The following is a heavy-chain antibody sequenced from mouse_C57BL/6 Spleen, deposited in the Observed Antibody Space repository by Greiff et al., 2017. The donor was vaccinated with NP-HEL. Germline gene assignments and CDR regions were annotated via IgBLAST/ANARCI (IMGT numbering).Heavy chain of an antibody. CDR3: ARWTTVVVDY. D-gene: IGHD1-1*01. CDR1: GYTFTSYW. Sequence: QVQLKQSGAELVKPGASVKLSCKASGYTFTSYWMQWVKQRPGQGLEWIGEIDPSDSYTNYNQKFKGKATLTVDTSSSTAYMQLSSLTSEDSAVYYCARWTTVVVDYWGQGTTLTVSS. CDR2: IDPSDSYT. J-gene: IGHJ2*01. V-gene: IGHV1-50*01.